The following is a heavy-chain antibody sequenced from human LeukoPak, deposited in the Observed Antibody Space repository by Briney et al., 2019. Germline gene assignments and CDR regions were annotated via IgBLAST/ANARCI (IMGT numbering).Heavy chain of an antibody. CDR1: GFTFSSHS. J-gene: IGHJ4*02. CDR2: ISSSSSTI. CDR3: ARDYGGATPYYFDY. D-gene: IGHD1-26*01. V-gene: IGHV3-48*04. Sequence: GGSLRLSCAASGFTFSSHSMNWVRQAPGKGLGWVSYISSSSSTIYYADSVKGRFTISRDNAKNSLYLQINSLRVEDTAVYYCARDYGGATPYYFDYWGQGTLVTVSS.